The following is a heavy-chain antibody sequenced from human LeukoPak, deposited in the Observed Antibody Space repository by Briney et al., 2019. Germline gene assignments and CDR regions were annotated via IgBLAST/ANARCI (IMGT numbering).Heavy chain of an antibody. CDR1: GFTFSSYW. Sequence: GGSLRLSCAASGFTFSSYWMSWVRQAPGKGLEWVANIKQDGSEKYYVDSVKGRFTISRDNAKNSLYLQMNSLKTEDTAVYYCTTAGLWFGESGYWGQGTLVTVSS. CDR3: TTAGLWFGESGY. V-gene: IGHV3-7*03. J-gene: IGHJ4*02. CDR2: IKQDGSEK. D-gene: IGHD3-10*01.